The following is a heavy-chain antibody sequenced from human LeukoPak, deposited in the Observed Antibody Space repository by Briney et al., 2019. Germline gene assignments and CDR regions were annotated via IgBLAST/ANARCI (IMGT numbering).Heavy chain of an antibody. V-gene: IGHV1-8*01. J-gene: IGHJ6*03. D-gene: IGHD5-18*01. CDR3: ARGRILRGFSYGRLGLRDLYMDI. CDR2: MNPNSGNR. CDR1: GYTLTTYD. Sequence: GASVKVSCKASGYTLTTYDINWVRQAPGHGLEWMGWMNPNSGNRGYAQKFQGRVTMTRDTSINTAYMEFSSLRSEDTAVYYCARGRILRGFSYGRLGLRDLYMDIWGIGTTVTISS.